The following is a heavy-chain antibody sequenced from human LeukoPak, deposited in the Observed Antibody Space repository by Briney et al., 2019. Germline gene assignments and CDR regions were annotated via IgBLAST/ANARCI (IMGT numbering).Heavy chain of an antibody. CDR3: AKGTIAAAGTTGYFDY. J-gene: IGHJ4*02. D-gene: IGHD6-13*01. V-gene: IGHV3-23*01. Sequence: PGGSLRLSCAASGFTFSSYAMSWVRQAPGKGLEWVSAISGSGGSTYYADSVKGRFTISRDNSKNTQYLQMNSLRAEDTAVYYCAKGTIAAAGTTGYFDYWGQGTLVTVSS. CDR2: ISGSGGST. CDR1: GFTFSSYA.